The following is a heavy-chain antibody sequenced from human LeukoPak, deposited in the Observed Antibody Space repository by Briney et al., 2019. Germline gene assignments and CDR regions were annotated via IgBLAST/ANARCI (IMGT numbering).Heavy chain of an antibody. V-gene: IGHV3-21*01. CDR3: ARSLKVSAALDVFDI. CDR1: EFTFGSHS. J-gene: IGHJ3*02. Sequence: TGGSLRLSCAASEFTFGSHSMNWVRQAPGKGLEWVSSISRSGGSIYYADSLKGRFTISRDNAKNSLYLQMNSLRAEDTAVYFCARSLKVSAALDVFDIWGQGTMVTVSS. CDR2: ISRSGGSI. D-gene: IGHD2-2*01.